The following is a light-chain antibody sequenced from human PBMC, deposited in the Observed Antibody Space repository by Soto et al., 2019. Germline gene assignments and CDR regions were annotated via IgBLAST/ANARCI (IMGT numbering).Light chain of an antibody. CDR1: QSVSSSY. Sequence: EIVLTQSPGTLSLSPGERATLSCGASQSVSSSYLAWYQQKPGQAPRLLIYDASSRATGFPARFSGSGFGTDFTLTISRLEPEDFAVYYCQQRSSWPITFGQGTRLEIK. CDR2: DAS. J-gene: IGKJ5*01. V-gene: IGKV3D-20*02. CDR3: QQRSSWPIT.